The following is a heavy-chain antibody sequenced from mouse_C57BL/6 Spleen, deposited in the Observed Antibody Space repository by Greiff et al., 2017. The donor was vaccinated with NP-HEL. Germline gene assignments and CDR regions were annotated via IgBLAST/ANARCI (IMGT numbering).Heavy chain of an antibody. CDR1: GYTFTDYY. J-gene: IGHJ2*01. CDR2: INPNNGGT. Sequence: EVQLQQSGPELVKPGASVKISCKASGYTFTDYYMNWVKQSHGKSLEWIGDINPNNGGTSYNQKFKGKATLTVDKTSSTAYMELRSLTSEDSAVYYCARSTNWDLDYWGQGTTLTVSS. D-gene: IGHD4-1*01. CDR3: ARSTNWDLDY. V-gene: IGHV1-26*01.